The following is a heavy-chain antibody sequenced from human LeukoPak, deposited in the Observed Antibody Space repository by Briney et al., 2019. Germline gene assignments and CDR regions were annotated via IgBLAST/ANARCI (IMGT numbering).Heavy chain of an antibody. J-gene: IGHJ4*02. CDR3: ATSNDAKIAPFDH. Sequence: PSETLSLTCTVSGVSMSAYQWSWVRQSPERGLEWIGCINTKGETSYNPSLKSRVTTSVDTSKSQFSLRLTSVTAADTAVYYCATSNDAKIAPFDHWGQGAPVTVSS. V-gene: IGHV4-4*09. D-gene: IGHD2-21*01. CDR2: INTKGET. CDR1: GVSMSAYQ.